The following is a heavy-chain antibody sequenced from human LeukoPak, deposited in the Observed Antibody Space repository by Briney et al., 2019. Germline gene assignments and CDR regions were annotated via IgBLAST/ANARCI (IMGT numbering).Heavy chain of an antibody. CDR3: ARLSIAAVSVDYYYGMDV. D-gene: IGHD6-6*01. J-gene: IGHJ6*02. CDR1: GYSFTSYW. V-gene: IGHV5-51*01. Sequence: GESLKISCKGSGYSFTSYWIGWVRQMPGKGLEWMGIIYPGDPDTRYSPSFQGQVTISADKSISTAYLQWSSLKASDTAMYYCARLSIAAVSVDYYYGMDVWGQGTTVTVSS. CDR2: IYPGDPDT.